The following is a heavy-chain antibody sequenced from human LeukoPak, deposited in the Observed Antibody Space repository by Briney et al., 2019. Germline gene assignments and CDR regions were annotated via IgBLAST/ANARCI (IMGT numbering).Heavy chain of an antibody. CDR2: FFHIGTT. D-gene: IGHD1-1*01. J-gene: IGHJ4*02. V-gene: IGHV4-4*02. CDR1: VDSTSIGDW. Sequence: PSETLSLTCAVSVDSTSIGDWWSWFAKPPGEGLEGMGEFFHIGTTNYIQSHSSRITVSVDQSNTQFSLSLTSVTAANTAIYYCARRRQLWPYHFAHWGRGTLVSVSS. CDR3: ARRRQLWPYHFAH.